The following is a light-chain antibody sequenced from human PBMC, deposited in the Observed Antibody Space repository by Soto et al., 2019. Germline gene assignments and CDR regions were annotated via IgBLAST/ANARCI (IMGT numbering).Light chain of an antibody. Sequence: QSALTQPASVSGSPGQSITISCTGTSSDVGGYNYVSWYQQHPGKAPKLMIYDVSNRPSGVSNRFSGSKSGNTASLTISGLQAGDEADYYCSSYTSSSTLFGGGTKLTV. J-gene: IGLJ2*01. V-gene: IGLV2-14*01. CDR2: DVS. CDR3: SSYTSSSTL. CDR1: SSDVGGYNY.